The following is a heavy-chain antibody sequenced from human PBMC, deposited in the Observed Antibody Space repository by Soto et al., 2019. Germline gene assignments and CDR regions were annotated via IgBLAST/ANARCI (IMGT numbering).Heavy chain of an antibody. D-gene: IGHD2-15*01. CDR1: GDSFTSYW. CDR3: ARRRYCGGGSCHYYYYMDV. Sequence: GESLKISCKGSGDSFTSYWIGWVRQMPGKGLEWMGIIYPGDSDTRYSPSFQGQVTISADKSISTAYLQWSSLKASDTAMYYCARRRYCGGGSCHYYYYMDVWGKGTTVTVSS. J-gene: IGHJ6*03. CDR2: IYPGDSDT. V-gene: IGHV5-51*01.